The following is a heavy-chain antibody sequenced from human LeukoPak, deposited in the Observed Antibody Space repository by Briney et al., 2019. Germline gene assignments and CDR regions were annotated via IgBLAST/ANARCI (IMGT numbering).Heavy chain of an antibody. D-gene: IGHD3-22*01. J-gene: IGHJ4*02. CDR2: MNPNSGNT. CDR3: ARGRRSLTMIVVVITYYFGY. Sequence: ASVKVSCKASGGTFSSYAISWVRQAPGQGLEWMGWMNPNSGNTGYAQKFQGRVTMTRNTSISTAYMELSSLRSEDTAVYYCARGRRSLTMIVVVITYYFGYWGQGTLVTVSS. CDR1: GGTFSSYA. V-gene: IGHV1-8*02.